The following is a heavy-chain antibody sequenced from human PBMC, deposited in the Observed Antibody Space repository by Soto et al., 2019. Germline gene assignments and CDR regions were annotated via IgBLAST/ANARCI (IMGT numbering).Heavy chain of an antibody. J-gene: IGHJ5*02. CDR2: ISWNSGSI. CDR1: GFTFDDYA. D-gene: IGHD4-17*01. CDR3: AKDATPVTVGGWFDP. V-gene: IGHV3-9*01. Sequence: EVQLVESGGGLVQPGRSLRLSCAASGFTFDDYAMHWVRQAPGKGLEWVSGISWNSGSIGYADSVKGRFTISRDNAKNSLYLQMNSLRAEDTALYYCAKDATPVTVGGWFDPWGQGTLVTVSS.